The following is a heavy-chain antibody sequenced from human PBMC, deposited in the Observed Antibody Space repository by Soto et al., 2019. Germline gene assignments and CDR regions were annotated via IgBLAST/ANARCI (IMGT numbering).Heavy chain of an antibody. Sequence: TGGSLRLSCGTSGFDFSNTWIHWVRQVPGKGLVWVSRINSDGSSKIYADSVKGRFTISRDNAKNTVYLQMSSLSVEDTAVYYCAKDWFYTIDSWGQGTPVTVYS. D-gene: IGHD3-16*01. CDR3: AKDWFYTIDS. V-gene: IGHV3-74*01. J-gene: IGHJ4*02. CDR2: INSDGSSK. CDR1: GFDFSNTW.